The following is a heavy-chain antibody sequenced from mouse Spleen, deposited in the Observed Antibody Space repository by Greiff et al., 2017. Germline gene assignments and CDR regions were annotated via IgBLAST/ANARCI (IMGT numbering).Heavy chain of an antibody. CDR2: IWTGGGT. Sequence: QVQLQQSGPGLVAPSQSLSITCTVSGFSLTSYDISWIRQPPGKGLEWLGVIWTGGGTNYNSAFMSRLSISKDNSKSQVFLKMNSLQTDDTAIYYCVRDDKLGLQAYGGQGTLVTVSA. CDR1: GFSLTSYD. D-gene: IGHD3-1*01. CDR3: VRDDKLGLQAY. V-gene: IGHV2-9-2*01. J-gene: IGHJ3*01.